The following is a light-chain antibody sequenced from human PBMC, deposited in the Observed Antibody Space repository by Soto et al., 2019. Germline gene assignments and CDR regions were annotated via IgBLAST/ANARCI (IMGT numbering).Light chain of an antibody. CDR3: QQTFSPPYT. CDR1: QSISNS. V-gene: IGKV1-39*01. Sequence: DIQMTQSLSSLSASVGDSVTITCRASQSISNSLSWYQQKPGKAPKFLIYVASTLQRGVPSRFSGSGSGTDFTLTISSLQPEDFATYYCQQTFSPPYTLGQVTKLEIK. J-gene: IGKJ2*01. CDR2: VAS.